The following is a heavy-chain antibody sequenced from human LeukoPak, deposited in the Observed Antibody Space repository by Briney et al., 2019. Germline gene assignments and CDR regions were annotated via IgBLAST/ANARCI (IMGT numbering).Heavy chain of an antibody. CDR1: GYTSTGYY. D-gene: IGHD2-2*01. V-gene: IGHV1-2*02. CDR2: ISPNSGGT. J-gene: IGHJ6*03. Sequence: ASVKVSCKASGYTSTGYYMHWVRQAPGQGLEWMGWISPNSGGTNYAQKFQGRVTMTRDTSISTAYMELSRLRSDDTAVYYCATHFSTAYQLPYTDYYYMDVWGKGTTVTVSS. CDR3: ATHFSTAYQLPYTDYYYMDV.